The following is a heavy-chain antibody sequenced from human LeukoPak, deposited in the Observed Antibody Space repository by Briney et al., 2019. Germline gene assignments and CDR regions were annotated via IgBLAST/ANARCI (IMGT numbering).Heavy chain of an antibody. CDR2: ISSSSSYI. Sequence: GGSLRLSCAASGFTFSSYSMNWVRQAPGKGLEWVSSISSSSSYIYYADSVKGRFTISSDNAQNSLYLQMNSLRAEDTAVYYCARVYPNSSGYWGAFDIWGQGTMVTVSS. CDR1: GFTFSSYS. V-gene: IGHV3-21*01. CDR3: ARVYPNSSGYWGAFDI. J-gene: IGHJ3*02. D-gene: IGHD3-22*01.